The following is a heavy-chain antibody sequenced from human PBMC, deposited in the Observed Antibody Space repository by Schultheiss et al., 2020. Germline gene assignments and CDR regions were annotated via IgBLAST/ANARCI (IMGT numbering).Heavy chain of an antibody. J-gene: IGHJ4*02. Sequence: SETLSLTCTVSGGSISSSSYYWGWIRQPPGKGLEWIGSIYYSGSTYYNPSLKSRVTISLDTSKNQFSLKVNSVTAADTAVYYCARPHVDTAMVFDLWGQGTLVTVSS. D-gene: IGHD5-18*01. CDR2: IYYSGST. CDR1: GGSISSSSYY. CDR3: ARPHVDTAMVFDL. V-gene: IGHV4-39*01.